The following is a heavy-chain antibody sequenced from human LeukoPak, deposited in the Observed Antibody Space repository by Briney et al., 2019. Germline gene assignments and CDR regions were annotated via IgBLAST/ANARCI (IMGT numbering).Heavy chain of an antibody. CDR3: ARSMGE. V-gene: IGHV3-74*01. CDR2: INTDGSGT. CDR1: GFTFSGSW. J-gene: IGHJ4*02. D-gene: IGHD3-16*01. Sequence: GGSLRLSCEASGFTFSGSWMHWVRQAPGKGLEWVSRINTDGSGTSYADSVKGRFTISRDNAKNTLYLQMNSLRAEDTAVCYCARSMGEGGQGTLVTVSS.